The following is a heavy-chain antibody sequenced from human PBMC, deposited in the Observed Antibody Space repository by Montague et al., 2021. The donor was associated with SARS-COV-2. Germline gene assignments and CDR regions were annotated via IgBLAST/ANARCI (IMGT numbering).Heavy chain of an antibody. J-gene: IGHJ3*01. CDR1: SGSFRDFY. Sequence: SETLSLTCAVYSGSFRDFYWSWIRQSPGKGLELIGVINHTGSATYIPSLTVRVTLSIDTSKNQFSLKLQSVTPADTAIYYCARAQVTISGVLIFIPAAGHLDAWGQGTSVIVSS. CDR2: INHTGSA. V-gene: IGHV4-34*01. CDR3: ARAQVTISGVLIFIPAAGHLDA. D-gene: IGHD3-3*01.